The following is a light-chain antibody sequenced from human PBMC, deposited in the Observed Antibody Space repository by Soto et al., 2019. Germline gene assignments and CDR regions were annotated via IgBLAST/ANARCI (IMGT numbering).Light chain of an antibody. J-gene: IGKJ1*01. CDR1: QSISSW. Sequence: DIQMTQSPSPMSASLGARVTITCRASQSISSWLAWYQQQPGKAPKLLIYKASELESGVSSRFGGSGSGTGFTLTISSLQPDDFATYYCQQYKSYPWTFGQGTKVDIK. V-gene: IGKV1-5*03. CDR2: KAS. CDR3: QQYKSYPWT.